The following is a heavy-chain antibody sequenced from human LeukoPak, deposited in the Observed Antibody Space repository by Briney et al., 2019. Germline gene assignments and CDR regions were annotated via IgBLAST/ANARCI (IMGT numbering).Heavy chain of an antibody. CDR3: AGAYSAYDPFDY. CDR2: LNADGNSI. J-gene: IGHJ4*02. CDR1: GFTFSNYW. Sequence: GGSLRLSCAASGFTFSNYWMHWVRQAPGKGLVWVSRLNADGNSITYTDSVRGRFTISRDNAKNTVHLQMNSLRVEDTAIYFCAGAYSAYDPFDYWGQGILVTVSS. D-gene: IGHD5-12*01. V-gene: IGHV3-74*01.